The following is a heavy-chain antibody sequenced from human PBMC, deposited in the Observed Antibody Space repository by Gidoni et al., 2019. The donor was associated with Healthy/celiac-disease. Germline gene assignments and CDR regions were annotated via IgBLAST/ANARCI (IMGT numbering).Heavy chain of an antibody. V-gene: IGHV3-15*01. D-gene: IGHD3-3*01. J-gene: IGHJ3*02. CDR1: GFTFSNAW. CDR3: TTDSGRRGGDFWSGYHDAFDI. Sequence: EVQLVESGGGLVKPGVSLRLSCAASGFTFSNAWMSWVRQAPGKGLEWVGRIKSKTDGGTTDYAAPVKGRFTISRDDSKNTLYLQMNSLKTEDTAVYYCTTDSGRRGGDFWSGYHDAFDIWGQGTMVTVSS. CDR2: IKSKTDGGTT.